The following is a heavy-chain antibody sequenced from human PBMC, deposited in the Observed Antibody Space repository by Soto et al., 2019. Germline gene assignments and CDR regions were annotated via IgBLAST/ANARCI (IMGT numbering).Heavy chain of an antibody. J-gene: IGHJ6*02. Sequence: QITLKESGPPLVKPTQTLTLTCTFSGFSLSTSGVGVGWIRQPPGKALEWLALIYWNDDKRYSPSLKSRLTITKDTSKNQVVLTMTNMDPVDTATYYCAHLLSPQWHYYYYGMDVWGQGTTVTVSS. V-gene: IGHV2-5*01. CDR1: GFSLSTSGVG. D-gene: IGHD6-19*01. CDR3: AHLLSPQWHYYYYGMDV. CDR2: IYWNDDK.